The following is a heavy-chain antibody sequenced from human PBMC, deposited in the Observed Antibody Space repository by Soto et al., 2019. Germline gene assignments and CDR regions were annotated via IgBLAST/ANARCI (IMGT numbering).Heavy chain of an antibody. V-gene: IGHV3-30-3*01. CDR1: GFTFSSYA. D-gene: IGHD2-15*01. J-gene: IGHJ4*02. CDR3: ARVGRLHYFDY. Sequence: QVQLVESGGGVVQPGRSLRLSCAASGFTFSSYAMHWVRQAPGKGLEWVAVISYDGSNKYYADSVKGRFTISRDNSKNTLYLQMNSLRVEDTAVYYCARVGRLHYFDYWGQGTVLTVSS. CDR2: ISYDGSNK.